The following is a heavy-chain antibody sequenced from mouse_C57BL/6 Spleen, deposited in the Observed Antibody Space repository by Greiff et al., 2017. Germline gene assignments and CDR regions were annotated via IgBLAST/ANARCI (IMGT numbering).Heavy chain of an antibody. V-gene: IGHV1-76*01. CDR3: ARDYGSAWFAY. CDR2: IYPGSGNT. J-gene: IGHJ3*01. Sequence: VQLQQSGAELVRPGASVKLSCKASGYTFPAYYINWVKHRPGQELEWIARIYPGSGNTNYNEKVKGKATLTAEKSSSTAYMQLSSLTSEDSAVYFCARDYGSAWFAYWGQGTLVTVSA. CDR1: GYTFPAYY. D-gene: IGHD1-1*01.